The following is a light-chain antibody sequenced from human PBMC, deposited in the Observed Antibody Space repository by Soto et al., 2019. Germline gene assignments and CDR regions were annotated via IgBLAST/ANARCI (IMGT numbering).Light chain of an antibody. CDR1: SSDVGSYNL. CDR3: CSYAGSSTWV. J-gene: IGLJ3*02. V-gene: IGLV2-23*02. Sequence: QSALTQPASVSGFPGQSITISCTGTSSDVGSYNLVSWYQQHPGKAPKLMIYEVSKRPSGVSNRFSGSKSGNTASLTISWLQSEDEEDYYCCSYAGSSTWVFGGGTKLTVL. CDR2: EVS.